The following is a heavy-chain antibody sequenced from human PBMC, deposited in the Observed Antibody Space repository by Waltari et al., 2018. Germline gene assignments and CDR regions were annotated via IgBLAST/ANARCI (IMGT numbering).Heavy chain of an antibody. D-gene: IGHD5-12*01. CDR3: AKERTEMATIYYFDY. CDR1: GFIVSRDR. CDR2: ISYDASNQ. Sequence: QVQLVESGVCVVQLGRSVSISRARSGFIVSRDRLHWVSHTPGKGLDGLAVISYDASNQYYADSVKGRFTISRDNSKNTLYLQMNSLRAEDTAVYDCAKERTEMATIYYFDYWGQGTLVTVSS. V-gene: IGHV3-30*18. J-gene: IGHJ4*02.